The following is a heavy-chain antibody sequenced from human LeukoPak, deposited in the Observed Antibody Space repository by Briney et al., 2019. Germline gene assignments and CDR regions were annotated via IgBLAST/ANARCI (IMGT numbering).Heavy chain of an antibody. Sequence: GGSLRLSCAASGFTFSNYAMSWVRQAPGKGLEWVSTISGSGGSTYYADSVKGRFTISRDNAKDSQYLQMNSLRAEDTAVYYCASYDILTGYFDYWGQGTLVTVSS. V-gene: IGHV3-23*01. J-gene: IGHJ4*02. CDR1: GFTFSNYA. CDR2: ISGSGGST. CDR3: ASYDILTGYFDY. D-gene: IGHD3-9*01.